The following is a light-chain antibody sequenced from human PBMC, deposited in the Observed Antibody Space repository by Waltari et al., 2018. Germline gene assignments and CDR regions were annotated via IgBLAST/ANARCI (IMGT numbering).Light chain of an antibody. CDR2: SVD. J-gene: IGLJ2*01. V-gene: IGLV3-19*01. CDR3: NSRDPTTNAVV. CDR1: GPPTYA. Sequence: SSELTQDPAVSVALGQTVRITCQGDGPPTYAANWYQQTPGEAPILVIFSVDDRPSGIPVRFSGSSSGDTASLTITGAQAEDEADYYCNSRDPTTNAVVFGGGTRLTVL.